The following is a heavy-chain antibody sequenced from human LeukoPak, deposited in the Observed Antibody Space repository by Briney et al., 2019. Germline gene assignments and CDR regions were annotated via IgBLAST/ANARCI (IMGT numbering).Heavy chain of an antibody. V-gene: IGHV3-9*01. CDR1: GFTFDDYA. D-gene: IGHD6-19*01. CDR3: AKAYSSGWYGENFDY. J-gene: IGHJ4*02. Sequence: GGSLRLSCAASGFTFDDYAMHWVRQAPGKGLEWVSGISWNSGSIGYADSVKGRFTISRDNAKNSLYLQMNSLRAEDTALYYCAKAYSSGWYGENFDYRGQGTLVTVSS. CDR2: ISWNSGSI.